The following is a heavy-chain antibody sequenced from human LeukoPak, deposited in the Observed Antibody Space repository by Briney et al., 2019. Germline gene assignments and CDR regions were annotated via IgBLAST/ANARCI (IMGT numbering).Heavy chain of an antibody. CDR3: ARAESWTGTTNYYYMDV. CDR1: GYAFTNYD. D-gene: IGHD1-1*01. V-gene: IGHV1-8*01. Sequence: ASVKVSCKASGYAFTNYDINWVRQAPGQGLEWMGWMNPNSGNTGYAQKFQGRVTMTRNTSISTVYMEMSSLRSEDTAMYYCARAESWTGTTNYYYMDVWGLGTTVTVSS. J-gene: IGHJ6*03. CDR2: MNPNSGNT.